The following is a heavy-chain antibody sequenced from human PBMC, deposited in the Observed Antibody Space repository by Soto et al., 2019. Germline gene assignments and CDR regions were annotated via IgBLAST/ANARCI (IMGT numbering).Heavy chain of an antibody. CDR1: GGTFSSYA. D-gene: IGHD1-26*01. CDR2: IIPIFGTA. Sequence: QVQLVQSGAEVKKPGSSVKVSCKASGGTFSSYAISWVRQAPGQGLEWMGGIIPIFGTANYAQKFQGRVTITADESTSTAYMELSSLRSDDTAVYYCARGEVGATGWYFDLWGRGTLVTVSS. V-gene: IGHV1-69*12. J-gene: IGHJ2*01. CDR3: ARGEVGATGWYFDL.